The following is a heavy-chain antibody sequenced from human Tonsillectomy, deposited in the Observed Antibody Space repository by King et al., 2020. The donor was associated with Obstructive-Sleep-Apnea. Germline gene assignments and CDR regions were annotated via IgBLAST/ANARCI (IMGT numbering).Heavy chain of an antibody. CDR1: GGSISSYY. CDR3: ARHSPTVDDAFDI. Sequence: QLQESGPGLVKPSETLSLTCTVSGGSISSYYWSWIRQPPGKGLEWIGYIYYSGSTNYNPSLKSRVTISVDTSKNQFSLKLGSVTAADRAVYYCARHSPTVDDAFDIWGQGTMVTVSS. CDR2: IYYSGST. V-gene: IGHV4-59*08. D-gene: IGHD4-23*01. J-gene: IGHJ3*02.